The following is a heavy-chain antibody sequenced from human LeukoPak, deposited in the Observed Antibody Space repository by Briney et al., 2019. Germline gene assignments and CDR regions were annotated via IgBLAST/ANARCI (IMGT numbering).Heavy chain of an antibody. V-gene: IGHV3-30-3*01. CDR2: ISYDGSNK. CDR3: AKDGVAAAGILDY. Sequence: GGSLRLSCAASGFTFSSYAMHWVRQAPGKGLEWVAVISYDGSNKYYADSVKGRFTISRDNSKNTLYLQMNSLRAEDTAVYYCAKDGVAAAGILDYWGQGTLVTVSS. J-gene: IGHJ4*02. D-gene: IGHD6-13*01. CDR1: GFTFSSYA.